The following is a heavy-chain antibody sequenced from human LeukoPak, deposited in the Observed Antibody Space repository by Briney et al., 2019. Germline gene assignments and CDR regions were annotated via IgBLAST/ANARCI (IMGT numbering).Heavy chain of an antibody. J-gene: IGHJ4*02. CDR2: INHSGST. D-gene: IGHD2-2*02. V-gene: IGHV4-34*01. CDR1: GGSFSGYY. CDR3: ARHGGSVVPAAIDY. Sequence: PSETLSLTCAVYGGSFSGYYWSWIRQPPGKGLEWIGEINHSGSTNYNPSLKSRVTISVDTSKNQFSLKLSSVTAADTAVYYCARHGGSVVPAAIDYWGQGTLVTVSS.